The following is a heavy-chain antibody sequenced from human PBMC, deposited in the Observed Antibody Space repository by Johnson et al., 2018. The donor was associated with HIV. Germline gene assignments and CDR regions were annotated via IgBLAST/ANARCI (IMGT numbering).Heavy chain of an antibody. D-gene: IGHD2-2*01. Sequence: QVQLVESGGGVVQPGGSLRLSCAASGFTFSSYGMHWVRQAPGKGLEWVAFIRYDGSNKYYADSVKGRFTISRDNSKNTLYLQMNGLRAEDTAVYYCAKSPSQLGSAFDSWGQGTMVTVSS. CDR1: GFTFSSYG. CDR3: AKSPSQLGSAFDS. CDR2: IRYDGSNK. J-gene: IGHJ3*02. V-gene: IGHV3-30*02.